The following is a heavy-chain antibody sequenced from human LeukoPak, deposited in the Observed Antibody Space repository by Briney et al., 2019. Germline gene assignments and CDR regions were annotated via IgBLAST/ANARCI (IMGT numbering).Heavy chain of an antibody. D-gene: IGHD6-13*01. J-gene: IGHJ4*02. V-gene: IGHV3-48*01. CDR2: ISSSSSTI. CDR3: ARDDRSSWYYFDY. Sequence: PGGSLRLSCAASGFTFSSYNMNWVRQAPGKGLEWVSYISSSSSTIYYADSVKGRFTISRDNAKSSLYLQMSSLRAEDTAMYYCARDDRSSWYYFDYWGQGTLVTVSS. CDR1: GFTFSSYN.